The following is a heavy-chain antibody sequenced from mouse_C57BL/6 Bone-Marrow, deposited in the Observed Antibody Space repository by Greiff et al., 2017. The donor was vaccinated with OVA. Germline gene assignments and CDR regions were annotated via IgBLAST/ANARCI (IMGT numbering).Heavy chain of an antibody. CDR2: INPSSGYT. CDR1: GYTFNSYW. V-gene: IGHV1-7*01. Sequence: QVQLKESGAELAKPGASVKLSCKASGYTFNSYWMHWVKQRPGQGLEWIGYINPSSGYTKYNQKFKDKATLTADKSSSTAYMQLSSLTYEDSAVYYCSRHYYGSSSWYFDVWGTGTAVTVSS. D-gene: IGHD1-1*01. CDR3: SRHYYGSSSWYFDV. J-gene: IGHJ1*03.